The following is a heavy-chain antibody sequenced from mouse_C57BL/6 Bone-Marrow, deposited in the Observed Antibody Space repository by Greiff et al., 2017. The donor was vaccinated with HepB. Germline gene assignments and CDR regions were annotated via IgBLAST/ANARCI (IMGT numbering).Heavy chain of an antibody. CDR1: GYTFTSYW. Sequence: VQLQQSGAELVKPGASVKLSCKASGYTFTSYWMHWVKQRPGQGLEWIGMIHPNSGSTNYNEKFKSKATLTVDKSSSTAYMQLSSLTSEDSAVYYCAREGYGYDSAWFAYWGQGTLVTVSA. CDR3: AREGYGYDSAWFAY. D-gene: IGHD2-2*01. J-gene: IGHJ3*01. CDR2: IHPNSGST. V-gene: IGHV1-64*01.